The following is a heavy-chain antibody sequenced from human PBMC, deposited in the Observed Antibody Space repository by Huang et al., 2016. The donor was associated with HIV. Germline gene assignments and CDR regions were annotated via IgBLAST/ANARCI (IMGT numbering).Heavy chain of an antibody. J-gene: IGHJ4*02. CDR1: GYTFSNYE. CDR2: MNPNSGNT. D-gene: IGHD2-15*01. V-gene: IGHV1-8*01. Sequence: QVQLVQSGAEVKKPGASVKVSCKASGYTFSNYEINWVRQAPGQGLEGMGWMNPNSGNTGYARKFQGRVTMTRSTSISTAYMELSRLRFEDTAVYYCATLPPVNYGRSGGRVRDYWGQGSLVTVSS. CDR3: ATLPPVNYGRSGGRVRDY.